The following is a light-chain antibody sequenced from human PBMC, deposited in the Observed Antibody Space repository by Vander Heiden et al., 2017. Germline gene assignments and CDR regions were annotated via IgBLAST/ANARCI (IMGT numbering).Light chain of an antibody. Sequence: SQMTQSPSTLSASVRDRVTITCRASQSISNWLAWYQQKPGRAPSLLIYDASTLQSGVPSRFSGSGSGTEFTLTISSMQPGDFATYYCQQYNTFSPWTFGQGTKV. CDR1: QSISNW. V-gene: IGKV1-5*01. CDR3: QQYNTFSPWT. CDR2: DAS. J-gene: IGKJ1*01.